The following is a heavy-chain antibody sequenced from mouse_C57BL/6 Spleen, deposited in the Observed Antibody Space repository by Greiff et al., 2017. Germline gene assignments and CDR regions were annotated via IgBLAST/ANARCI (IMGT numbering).Heavy chain of an antibody. V-gene: IGHV1-26*01. CDR2: INPNNGGT. CDR1: GYTFTDYY. D-gene: IGHD2-4*01. CDR3: ARAIYYDYDGRYAMDY. J-gene: IGHJ4*01. Sequence: EVQLQQSGPELVKPGASVKISCKASGYTFTDYYMNWVKQSHGKSLEWIGDINPNNGGTSYNQKFKGKATLTVDKSSSTAYMELRSLTSEDSAVYYCARAIYYDYDGRYAMDYWCQGTSVTVSS.